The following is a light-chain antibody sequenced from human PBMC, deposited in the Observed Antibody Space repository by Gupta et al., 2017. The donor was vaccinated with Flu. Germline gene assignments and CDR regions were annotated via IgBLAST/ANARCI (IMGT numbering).Light chain of an antibody. Sequence: SYELTQPPSVSVSPGQTARITCSGDALPKQYAFWYPQKPGQAPVLVIYKDSERPSGIPERFSGSSSGTTVTLTISGVQAEDESDYYCQSADSSGTSFVFGGGTKLTVL. J-gene: IGLJ2*01. V-gene: IGLV3-25*03. CDR1: ALPKQY. CDR2: KDS. CDR3: QSADSSGTSFV.